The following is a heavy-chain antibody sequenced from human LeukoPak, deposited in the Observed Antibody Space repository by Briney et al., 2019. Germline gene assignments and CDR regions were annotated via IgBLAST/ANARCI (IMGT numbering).Heavy chain of an antibody. J-gene: IGHJ6*03. Sequence: SVKVSCKASGGTFSSYAISWVRQAPGQGLKWMGGIIPIFGTANYAQKFQGRVTITADESTSTAYMELSSLRSEDTAVYYCARAEYSSGWTYYYYYMDVWGKGTTVTISS. V-gene: IGHV1-69*13. CDR2: IIPIFGTA. CDR3: ARAEYSSGWTYYYYYMDV. CDR1: GGTFSSYA. D-gene: IGHD6-19*01.